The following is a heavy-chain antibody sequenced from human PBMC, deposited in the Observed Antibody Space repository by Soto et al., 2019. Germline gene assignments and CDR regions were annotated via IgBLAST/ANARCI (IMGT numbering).Heavy chain of an antibody. CDR1: GGTFSSYA. Sequence: SVKVSCKASGGTFSSYAISWVRQAPGQGLEWMGGIIPIFGTANYAQKFQGRVTITADKSTSTAYMELSSLRSEDTAVYYCARDRYGTMVRGVSYGMDVWGQGTTVTVSS. CDR3: ARDRYGTMVRGVSYGMDV. J-gene: IGHJ6*02. D-gene: IGHD3-10*01. V-gene: IGHV1-69*06. CDR2: IIPIFGTA.